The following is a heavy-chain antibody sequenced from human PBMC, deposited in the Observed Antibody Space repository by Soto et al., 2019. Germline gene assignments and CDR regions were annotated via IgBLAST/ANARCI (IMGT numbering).Heavy chain of an antibody. CDR1: GGSMRNYF. V-gene: IGHV4-59*01. Sequence: SEALSLTCTVSGGSMRNYFWTWIRQPPGKGLEWIGYIHYSGTTSFFPSYNPSLRSRVTISEDTSKNQFSLKLLSVTTADTAVYFCAAGEASSRNLAPYYLDFWGQGTLVTV. D-gene: IGHD6-13*01. CDR2: IHYSGTT. CDR3: AAGEASSRNLAPYYLDF. J-gene: IGHJ4*02.